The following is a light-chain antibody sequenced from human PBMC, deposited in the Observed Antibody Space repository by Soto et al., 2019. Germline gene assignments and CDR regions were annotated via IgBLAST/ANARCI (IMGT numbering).Light chain of an antibody. CDR1: HNVDNG. CDR2: AAS. V-gene: IGKV1D-16*01. Sequence: DIELTQSPSSLFASVGDRVTITCRASHNVDNGVAWYQQKPEKSPKSLIYAASSLHSGVPLRFSGSGSGALVTLTISNLQPEDFATYYCHQYVSYPRTFGQGTKVEIK. CDR3: HQYVSYPRT. J-gene: IGKJ1*01.